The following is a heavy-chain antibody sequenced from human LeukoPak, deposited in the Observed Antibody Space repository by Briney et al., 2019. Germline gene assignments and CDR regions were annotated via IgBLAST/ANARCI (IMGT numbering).Heavy chain of an antibody. Sequence: QAPGKGLEWVAVIWYDGSNKYYADSVKGRFTISRDNSKNTLYLQMNSLRAEDTAVYYCARDRVVPAAIDHYGMDVWGQGTTVTVSS. CDR2: IWYDGSNK. V-gene: IGHV3-33*01. D-gene: IGHD2-2*01. CDR3: ARDRVVPAAIDHYGMDV. J-gene: IGHJ6*02.